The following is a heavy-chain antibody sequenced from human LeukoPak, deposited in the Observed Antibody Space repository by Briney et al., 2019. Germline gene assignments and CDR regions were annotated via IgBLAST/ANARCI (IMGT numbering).Heavy chain of an antibody. CDR2: IRYDGSNK. V-gene: IGHV3-30*02. CDR1: GFTFSSYG. J-gene: IGHJ4*02. CDR3: AKGGGVSGIFYFAY. D-gene: IGHD3-10*01. Sequence: GGSLRLSCAASGFTFSSYGMHWVRQAPGKGLEWVAFIRYDGSNKYYADSVKGRFTISRDNSKNTLYLQMNSLRAEDTAVYYGAKGGGVSGIFYFAYGGQGPWVPVSS.